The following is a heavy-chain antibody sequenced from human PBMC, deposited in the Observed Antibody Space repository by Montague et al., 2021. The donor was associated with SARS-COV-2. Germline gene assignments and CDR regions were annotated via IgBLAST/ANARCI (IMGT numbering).Heavy chain of an antibody. CDR1: GGSISSSSYY. D-gene: IGHD3-22*01. Sequence: SDTLSLTCTVSGGSISSSSYYWGWIRQPPGKGLEWIGSIYYSGSTYYNPSLKSRVTISVDTSKNQFSLKLSSVTAADTAVYSCGRVPTRYYYDSKAAPATPDAFDIWGQGTMVTVSS. J-gene: IGHJ3*02. V-gene: IGHV4-39*01. CDR2: IYYSGST. CDR3: GRVPTRYYYDSKAAPATPDAFDI.